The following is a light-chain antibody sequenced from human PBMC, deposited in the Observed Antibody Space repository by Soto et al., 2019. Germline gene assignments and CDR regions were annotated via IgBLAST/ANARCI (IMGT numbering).Light chain of an antibody. CDR1: QSITNY. J-gene: IGKJ2*01. Sequence: DIQMTQSPSSLSVSVGDSVTINCRTSQSITNYLNWYQQKPGKAPKLLVYAASSLQSGVPSRFSGNGSGTDFTLTISSLQREDFASYYCQQSDSYPYTFGQGTKLEIK. CDR3: QQSDSYPYT. CDR2: AAS. V-gene: IGKV1-39*01.